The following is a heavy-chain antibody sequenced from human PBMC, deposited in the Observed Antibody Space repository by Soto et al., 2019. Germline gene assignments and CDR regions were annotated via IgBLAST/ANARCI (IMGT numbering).Heavy chain of an antibody. V-gene: IGHV3-73*01. CDR3: TREWIQLWPRPYYYGMDV. J-gene: IGHJ6*02. CDR2: IRSKANSYAT. Sequence: GGSLRLSCAASGFTFSGSAMHWVRQASGKGLEWVGRIRSKANSYATAYAASVKGRFTISRDDSKNTAYLQMNSLKTEDTAVYYCTREWIQLWPRPYYYGMDVWGQGTTVTVSS. CDR1: GFTFSGSA. D-gene: IGHD5-18*01.